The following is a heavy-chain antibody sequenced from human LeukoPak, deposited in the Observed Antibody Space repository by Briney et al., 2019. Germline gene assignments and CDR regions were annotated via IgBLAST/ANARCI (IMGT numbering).Heavy chain of an antibody. D-gene: IGHD3-10*01. J-gene: IGHJ4*02. CDR1: GFTFSSYW. CDR3: ARGGLHRLWFGEF. CDR2: INSDGSST. V-gene: IGHV3-74*01. Sequence: GGSLRLSCAASGFTFSSYWMHWVRQAPGKGLVWVSRINSDGSSTSYADSVKGRFTISRDNAKNTLYLQMNSLRADDTAVYYCARGGLHRLWFGEFWGQGTLVTVSS.